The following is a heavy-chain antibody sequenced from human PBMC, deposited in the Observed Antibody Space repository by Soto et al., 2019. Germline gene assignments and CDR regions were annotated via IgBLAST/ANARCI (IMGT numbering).Heavy chain of an antibody. J-gene: IGHJ4*02. V-gene: IGHV3-30-3*01. D-gene: IGHD2-2*01. CDR2: ISYDGTTK. CDR3: VHRYSYCDSSSCYED. CDR1: GFTFSNYI. Sequence: QVQLVESGGAVVQRGGSLRLSCAVSGFTFSNYIMHWVRQAPGKGLEWVAVISYDGTTKYYADSLKGRFNISRENSKNTLFLQVNSLIPEDTAVYYCVHRYSYCDSSSCYEDWGQGTLVTISS.